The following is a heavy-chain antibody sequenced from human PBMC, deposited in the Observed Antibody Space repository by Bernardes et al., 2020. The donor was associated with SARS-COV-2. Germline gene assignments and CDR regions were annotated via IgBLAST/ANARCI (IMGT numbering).Heavy chain of an antibody. D-gene: IGHD2-2*01. J-gene: IGHJ4*02. CDR2: ISAYNGNT. CDR3: ARSRGVPAAMPNFDY. CDR1: GYTFTSYG. V-gene: IGHV1-18*01. Sequence: ASVKVSCKASGYTFTSYGISWVRQAPGQGLEWMGWISAYNGNTNYAQKLQGRVTMTTDTSTSTAYMELRSLRSDDTAVYYCARSRGVPAAMPNFDYWGQGTLVTVSS.